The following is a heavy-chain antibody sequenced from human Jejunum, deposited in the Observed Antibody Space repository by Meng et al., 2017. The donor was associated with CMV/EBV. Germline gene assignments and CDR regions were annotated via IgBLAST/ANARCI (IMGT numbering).Heavy chain of an antibody. Sequence: QVQLQESGPGLVNPSPXLSLTCSVSGDSIDGGDYSWNWVRQPPGKGLEWIGYIYYNGNAYYNPSLKSQVTISVDTSKNQFSLRVNSVTAADTAVYFCARGGIFRGIDYWGQGTLVTVSS. CDR3: ARGGIFRGIDY. J-gene: IGHJ4*02. D-gene: IGHD3-10*01. CDR1: GDSIDGGDYS. CDR2: IYYNGNA. V-gene: IGHV4-30-4*08.